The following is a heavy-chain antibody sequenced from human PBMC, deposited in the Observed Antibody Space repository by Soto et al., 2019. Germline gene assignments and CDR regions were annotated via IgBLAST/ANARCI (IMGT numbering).Heavy chain of an antibody. V-gene: IGHV4-31*03. CDR1: VGSISSGGYY. CDR2: IYYSGST. J-gene: IGHJ4*02. Sequence: PSETLSLTCTVSVGSISSGGYYWSWIRQHPGKGLEWIGYIYYSGSTYYNPSLKSRVTISVDTSKNQFSLKLSSVTAADTAVYYCARTVKGTGYYFDYWCQGTLLTVSS. D-gene: IGHD3-9*01. CDR3: ARTVKGTGYYFDY.